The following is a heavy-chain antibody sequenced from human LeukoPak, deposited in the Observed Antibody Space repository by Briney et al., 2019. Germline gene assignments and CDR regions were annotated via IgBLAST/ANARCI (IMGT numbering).Heavy chain of an antibody. V-gene: IGHV3-21*01. Sequence: GGSLRLSCAASGFTFSSYSMNWVRQAPGKGLEWVSSISSSSSYIYYADSVKGRFTISRDNSKNTLYLQMNSLRAEDTAVYYCARDSRRVYYYGMDVWGQGTTVTVS. CDR3: ARDSRRVYYYGMDV. CDR1: GFTFSSYS. CDR2: ISSSSSYI. J-gene: IGHJ6*02.